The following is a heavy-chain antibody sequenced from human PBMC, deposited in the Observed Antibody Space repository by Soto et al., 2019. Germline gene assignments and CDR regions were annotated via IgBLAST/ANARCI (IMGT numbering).Heavy chain of an antibody. J-gene: IGHJ4*02. V-gene: IGHV3-30-3*01. D-gene: IGHD6-19*01. CDR1: GFTFSSYA. CDR3: EIGEEIEVAGTTFDY. CDR2: ISYDGSNK. Sequence: QVQLVESGGGVVQPGRTLRLSCSASGFTFSSYAMHWVRQAPGKGLEWVAVISYDGSNKYYADSVKSRFTSSRDNSKNTRYVQMNILRAANTAVYYCEIGEEIEVAGTTFDYWGQGTLVTVSS.